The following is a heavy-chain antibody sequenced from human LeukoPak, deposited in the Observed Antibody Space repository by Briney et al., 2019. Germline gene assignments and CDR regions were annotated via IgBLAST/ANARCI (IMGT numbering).Heavy chain of an antibody. CDR1: GFTFSSYW. Sequence: GGSLRLSCAASGFTFSSYWMSWVRQAPGKGLEWVANIKQDGSEKYYVDSVKGRFTISRDNAKNSLYLQMNSLRAEDTAVYYGATTSYYYGMNVWGQGTTVTVSS. CDR3: ATTSYYYGMNV. J-gene: IGHJ6*02. CDR2: IKQDGSEK. D-gene: IGHD3-16*01. V-gene: IGHV3-7*01.